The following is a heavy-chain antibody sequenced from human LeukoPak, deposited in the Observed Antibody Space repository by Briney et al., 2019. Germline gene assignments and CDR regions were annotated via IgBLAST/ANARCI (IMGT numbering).Heavy chain of an antibody. CDR3: ARFHSSGLNY. J-gene: IGHJ4*02. CDR2: INHSGST. Sequence: SETLSLTCAVYGGSFSGYYWSWIRQPPGKGLEWIGEINHSGSTNYNPSLNSRVTISVDTSKNQFSLKLSSVTAAGTAVYYCARFHSSGLNYWGQGTLVTVSS. CDR1: GGSFSGYY. V-gene: IGHV4-34*01. D-gene: IGHD6-19*01.